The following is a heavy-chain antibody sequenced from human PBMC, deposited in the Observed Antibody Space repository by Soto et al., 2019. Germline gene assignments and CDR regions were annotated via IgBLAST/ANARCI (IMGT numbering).Heavy chain of an antibody. CDR2: IYYSGST. CDR1: GGSISSSSYY. J-gene: IGHJ5*02. V-gene: IGHV4-39*01. CDR3: ASHTSYYYASSGFWFDP. D-gene: IGHD3-22*01. Sequence: SETLSLTCTVSGGSISSSSYYWGWIRQPPGKGLEWIGSIYYSGSTYYNPSLKSRVTMSVDTSKNQFSLKLSSVTAADTAVYYCASHTSYYYASSGFWFDPWGQGTLVTVSS.